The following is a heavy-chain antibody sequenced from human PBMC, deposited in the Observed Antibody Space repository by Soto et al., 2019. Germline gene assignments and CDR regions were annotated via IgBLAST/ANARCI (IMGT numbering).Heavy chain of an antibody. CDR2: ISGSGGST. D-gene: IGHD2-2*01. Sequence: PGGSLRLSCAASGFTFSSYAMSWVRQAPGKGLEWVSAISGSGGSTYYADSVKGRFTISRDNSKNTLYLQMNSLRAEDTAVYYCAKEEVVVPAGGAENWFDPWGQGTQVTVSS. CDR1: GFTFSSYA. CDR3: AKEEVVVPAGGAENWFDP. V-gene: IGHV3-23*01. J-gene: IGHJ5*02.